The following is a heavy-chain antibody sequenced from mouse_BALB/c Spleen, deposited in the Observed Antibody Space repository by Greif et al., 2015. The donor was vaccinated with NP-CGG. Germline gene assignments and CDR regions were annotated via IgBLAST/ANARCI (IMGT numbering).Heavy chain of an antibody. CDR1: GFTFTDYY. V-gene: IGHV7-3*02. D-gene: IGHD4-1*01. Sequence: EVQRVESGGGLVQPGGSLRLSRATSGFTFTDYYMSWVRQPPGKALEWLGFIRNKANGYTTEYSASVKGRFTISRDNSQSILYLQMNTLRAEDSATYYCARDTGTFAYWGQGTLVTVSA. J-gene: IGHJ3*01. CDR2: IRNKANGYTT. CDR3: ARDTGTFAY.